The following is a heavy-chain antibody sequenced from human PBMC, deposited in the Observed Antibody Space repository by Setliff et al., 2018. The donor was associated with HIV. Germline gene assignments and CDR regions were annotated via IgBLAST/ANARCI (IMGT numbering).Heavy chain of an antibody. CDR3: VRERRRSPLSYGLDV. CDR1: GGSISSGGYY. V-gene: IGHV4-31*03. Sequence: SETLSLTCTVSGGSISSGGYYWNWIRQYPVKGLEWIGHICYNGRTLFNPALGTRLNMSVDTSENQFSLHSNSVTAADTAVYYCVRERRRSPLSYGLDVWGQGTTVTVSS. CDR2: ICYNGRT. J-gene: IGHJ6*02.